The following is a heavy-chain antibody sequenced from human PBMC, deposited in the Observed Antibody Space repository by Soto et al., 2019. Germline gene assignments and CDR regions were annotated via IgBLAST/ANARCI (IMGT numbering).Heavy chain of an antibody. V-gene: IGHV3-66*01. CDR2: IYSAGST. CDR1: GFTVSSNY. Sequence: EVQLVESGGGLVQPGGSLRLSCAASGFTVSSNYMSWVRQAPGKGLECVSLIYSAGSTYYANSVKGRFTISRDTSKNTLYLQMNSLRAEDTAVYYCARDYRFNIVAPSLDIWGQGTMVTVSS. D-gene: IGHD5-12*01. J-gene: IGHJ3*02. CDR3: ARDYRFNIVAPSLDI.